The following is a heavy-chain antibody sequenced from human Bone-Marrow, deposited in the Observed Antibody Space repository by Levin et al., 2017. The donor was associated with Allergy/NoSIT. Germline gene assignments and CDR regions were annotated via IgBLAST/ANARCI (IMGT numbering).Heavy chain of an antibody. Sequence: PGGSLRLSCAASGFTFSTYTMYWVRQAPGKGLEWVSGITGTGGNTYYADSVKGRVTISRDNSKNTLYLQMNSLRAEDTAVYYCAKWDHYDSSGHYWGQGTLVTVSS. CDR1: GFTFSTYT. CDR3: AKWDHYDSSGHY. V-gene: IGHV3-23*01. J-gene: IGHJ4*02. CDR2: ITGTGGNT. D-gene: IGHD3-22*01.